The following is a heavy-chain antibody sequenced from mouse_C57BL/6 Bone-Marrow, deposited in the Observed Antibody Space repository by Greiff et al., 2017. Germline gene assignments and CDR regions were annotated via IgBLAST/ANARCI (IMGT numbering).Heavy chain of an antibody. J-gene: IGHJ1*03. V-gene: IGHV3-6*01. D-gene: IGHD1-1*01. CDR3: AREGILYWYFDV. CDR2: ISYDGSN. Sequence: DVQLVESGPGLVKPSPSLSLTCSVTGYSITSGYYWNWIRQFPGNKLEWMGYISYDGSNNYNPSLKNRISITRDTSKNQFFLKLNSVTTEDTATYYCAREGILYWYFDVWGTGTTVTVSS. CDR1: GYSITSGYY.